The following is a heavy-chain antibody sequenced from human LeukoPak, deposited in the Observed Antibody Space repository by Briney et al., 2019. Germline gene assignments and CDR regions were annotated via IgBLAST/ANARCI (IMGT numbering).Heavy chain of an antibody. Sequence: SETLSLTCTVSGGSISSSNWWSWVRQPPGKGLEWIGEIYHSGSTNYNPSLKSRVTISVDKSKNQFSLKPSSVTAADTAVYYCASYSYGYRYFDYWGQGTLVTVSS. D-gene: IGHD5-18*01. CDR1: GGSISSSNW. CDR2: IYHSGST. CDR3: ASYSYGYRYFDY. J-gene: IGHJ4*02. V-gene: IGHV4-4*02.